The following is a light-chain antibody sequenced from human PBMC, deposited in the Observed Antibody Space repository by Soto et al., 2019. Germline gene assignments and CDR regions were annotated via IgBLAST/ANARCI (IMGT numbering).Light chain of an antibody. V-gene: IGKV3-11*01. CDR3: QQRSNWPRYT. Sequence: IVLRHSPATLSLTPGERATLSCRASQSVSSYLAWYQQKPGQAPRLLIYDASNRATGIPARFSGSGSGTDFTLTISSLEPEDFAVYYCQQRSNWPRYTFGQGTKVDIK. CDR1: QSVSSY. CDR2: DAS. J-gene: IGKJ2*01.